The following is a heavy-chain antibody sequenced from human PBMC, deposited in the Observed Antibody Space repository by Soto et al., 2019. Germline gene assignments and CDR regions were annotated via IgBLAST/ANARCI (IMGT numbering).Heavy chain of an antibody. D-gene: IGHD3-10*01. J-gene: IGHJ4*02. Sequence: ASVQISCKASGYSFTSLHFNWGRQATGQRLEWIGGMNPHSGYTGFVKRLQGRVTMTSNTSINTDYMELRSLRSHDTAVYCCARGASGSVDHWGQGTQVTVSS. V-gene: IGHV1-8*01. CDR1: GYSFTSLH. CDR3: ARGASGSVDH. CDR2: MNPHSGYT.